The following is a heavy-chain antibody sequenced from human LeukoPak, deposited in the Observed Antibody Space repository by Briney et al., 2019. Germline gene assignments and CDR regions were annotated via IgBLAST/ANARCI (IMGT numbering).Heavy chain of an antibody. CDR2: INPSVGST. J-gene: IGHJ6*02. D-gene: IGHD3-3*01. CDR1: GYTFTSYY. Sequence: ASVKVSCKASGYTFTSYYMHWVRQAPGQGLEWMGIINPSVGSTSYAQKFQGRVTMTRDTSTSTVYMELSSLRSEDTAVYYCARVKGGDFWSGPKRNYYYYGMDVWGQGTTVTVSS. CDR3: ARVKGGDFWSGPKRNYYYYGMDV. V-gene: IGHV1-46*01.